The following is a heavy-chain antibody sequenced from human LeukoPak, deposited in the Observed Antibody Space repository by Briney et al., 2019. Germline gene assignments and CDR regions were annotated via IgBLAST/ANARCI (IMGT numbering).Heavy chain of an antibody. CDR3: ARDGSNWSNDYYHGVDV. J-gene: IGHJ6*02. D-gene: IGHD4-11*01. Sequence: SETLSLTCTVSGDSVTTYYWSWIRQPPGKGLEWLGYVYYSGSATYNPSLKSRVTVSVDTSKNQFSLRLSSVTAADTAVYYCARDGSNWSNDYYHGVDVWGQGTTVTVSS. V-gene: IGHV4-59*02. CDR2: VYYSGSA. CDR1: GDSVTTYY.